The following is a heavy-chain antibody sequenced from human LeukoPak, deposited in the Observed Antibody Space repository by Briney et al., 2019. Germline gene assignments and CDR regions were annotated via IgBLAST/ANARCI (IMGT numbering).Heavy chain of an antibody. Sequence: RSETLALTCAVYGGSFSGYYWNWIRQPPGKGLEWIGEINHSGSTNYNPSLKSRVTISVDTSKNQFPLKLSSVTAADTALYYCARQDDYDSSGDVGYYFDYWGQGTLVTVSS. CDR3: ARQDDYDSSGDVGYYFDY. CDR2: INHSGST. J-gene: IGHJ4*02. D-gene: IGHD3-22*01. CDR1: GGSFSGYY. V-gene: IGHV4-34*01.